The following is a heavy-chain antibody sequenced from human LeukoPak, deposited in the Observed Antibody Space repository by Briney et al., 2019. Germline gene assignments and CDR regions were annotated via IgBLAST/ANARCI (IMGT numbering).Heavy chain of an antibody. CDR3: ARGVQALWGNYGYFDS. CDR2: IYATGTT. Sequence: PSQTLSLTCTVSLGSISDYRCCWTWIPPPTGQERQGVGRIYATGTTNYNPSLQSRVTMSVDTSKNHFSLNLRSVTAADTAVYFCARGVQALWGNYGYFDSWGQGTLVTVSS. CDR1: LGSISDYRCC. D-gene: IGHD3-16*01. J-gene: IGHJ4*02. V-gene: IGHV4-61*02.